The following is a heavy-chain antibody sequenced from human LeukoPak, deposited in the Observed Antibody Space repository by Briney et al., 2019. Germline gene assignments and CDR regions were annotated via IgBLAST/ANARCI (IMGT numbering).Heavy chain of an antibody. V-gene: IGHV3-21*01. D-gene: IGHD3-10*01. CDR1: GFTFSSHS. J-gene: IGHJ4*02. Sequence: GESLRLSCAASGFTFSSHSMNWVRQAPGMGLEWVSFISSSGGYMYSADSVKGRFTISRDNAKNSLDLQMNSLRAEDTAVYYCARSPWEWFGESDYWGQGTLVTVSS. CDR2: ISSSGGYM. CDR3: ARSPWEWFGESDY.